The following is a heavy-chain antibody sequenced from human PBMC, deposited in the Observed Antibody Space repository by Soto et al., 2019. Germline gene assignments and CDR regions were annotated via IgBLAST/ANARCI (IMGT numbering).Heavy chain of an antibody. CDR2: IYYSGST. D-gene: IGHD4-17*01. V-gene: IGHV4-39*01. J-gene: IGHJ6*02. CDR3: ARQDDYGDYYYYCGMDV. Sequence: SETLSLTCTVSGGSISSSSYYWGWIRQPPGKGLEWIGSIYYSGSTYYNPSLKSRVTISVDTSKNQFSLKLSSVTAADTAVYYCARQDDYGDYYYYCGMDVWGQGTTVTVSS. CDR1: GGSISSSSYY.